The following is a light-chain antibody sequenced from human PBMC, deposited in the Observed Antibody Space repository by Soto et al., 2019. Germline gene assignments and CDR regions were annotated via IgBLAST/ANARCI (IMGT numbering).Light chain of an antibody. CDR2: EVS. V-gene: IGLV2-8*01. CDR3: SSYAGSNNLV. CDR1: SSDVGGYND. Sequence: QSALTQPPSASGSPGQSVTISCTGTSSDVGGYNDVSWYQQHPGKAPKLMIYEVSKRPSGVPDRFSGSKSGNTASLTVSGLQDEDDADYYCSSYAGSNNLVFGGGTKVTVL. J-gene: IGLJ2*01.